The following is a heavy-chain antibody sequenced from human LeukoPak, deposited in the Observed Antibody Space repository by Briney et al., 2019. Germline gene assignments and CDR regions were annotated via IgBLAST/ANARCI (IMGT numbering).Heavy chain of an antibody. Sequence: ASVKVSCKASGYTFTGYYMHWVRQAPGQGLEWMGWINPNSGCTNYAQKFQGRVTMNRDTSISTAYMELSRLRSDDTAVYYCARDRPDYGVDYWGQGTLVTVSS. D-gene: IGHD4-17*01. CDR1: GYTFTGYY. V-gene: IGHV1-2*02. J-gene: IGHJ4*02. CDR3: ARDRPDYGVDY. CDR2: INPNSGCT.